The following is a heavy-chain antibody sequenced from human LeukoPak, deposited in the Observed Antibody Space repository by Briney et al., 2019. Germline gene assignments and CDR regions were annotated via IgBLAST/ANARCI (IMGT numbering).Heavy chain of an antibody. Sequence: GGSLRLSCAASGFTFSKTWMSWVRQAPGKGLEWVANIKVDGSERYYVDSVKGRYTISRDNAKNSLYLQMNSLRAEDTAIYYCARDWNYGFDYWGQGTLVTVSS. CDR2: IKVDGSER. D-gene: IGHD1-7*01. CDR1: GFTFSKTW. V-gene: IGHV3-7*01. CDR3: ARDWNYGFDY. J-gene: IGHJ4*02.